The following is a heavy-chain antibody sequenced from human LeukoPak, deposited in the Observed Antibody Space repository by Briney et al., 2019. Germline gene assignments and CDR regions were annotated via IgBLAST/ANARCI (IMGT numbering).Heavy chain of an antibody. Sequence: SETLSLTCAVYGGSFSGYYWSWIRQPPGKGLEWIGEINHSGSTNYNPSLKSRVTISVDTSKNQFSLKLSSVTAADTAVYYCARAYGNGMDVWGQGTTVTVSS. CDR3: ARAYGNGMDV. D-gene: IGHD3-10*01. CDR2: INHSGST. V-gene: IGHV4-34*01. J-gene: IGHJ6*02. CDR1: GGSFSGYY.